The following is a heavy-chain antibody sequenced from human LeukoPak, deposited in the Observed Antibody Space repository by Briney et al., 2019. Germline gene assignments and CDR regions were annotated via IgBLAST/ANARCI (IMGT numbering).Heavy chain of an antibody. D-gene: IGHD3-22*01. CDR3: ERTMIVAIVLDY. V-gene: IGHV3-64D*06. J-gene: IGHJ4*02. Sequence: GGSLRLSCSASGFTFSSYAMHWVRQAPGKGLEYVSAISSNGGSTYYADSVKGRFTISRDNSKSTLYLQMSSLRAEDTAVYYCERTMIVAIVLDYWGQGTLVTVSS. CDR1: GFTFSSYA. CDR2: ISSNGGST.